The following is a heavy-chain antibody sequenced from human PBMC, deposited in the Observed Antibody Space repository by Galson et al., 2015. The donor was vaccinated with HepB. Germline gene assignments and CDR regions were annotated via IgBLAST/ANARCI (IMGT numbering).Heavy chain of an antibody. V-gene: IGHV1-69*13. CDR2: IIPIFGTA. CDR1: GGTFSSYA. Sequence: SVKVSCKASGGTFSSYAIGWVRQAPGQGLEWMGGIIPIFGTANYAQKFQGRVTITADESTSTAYMELSSLRSEDTAVYYCARDSFCSGGSCIYYYYYMDVWGKGTTVTVSS. CDR3: ARDSFCSGGSCIYYYYYMDV. J-gene: IGHJ6*03. D-gene: IGHD2-15*01.